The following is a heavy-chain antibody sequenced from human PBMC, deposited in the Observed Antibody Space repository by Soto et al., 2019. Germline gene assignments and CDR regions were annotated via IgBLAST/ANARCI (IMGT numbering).Heavy chain of an antibody. CDR2: IIPIFGTA. V-gene: IGHV1-69*13. D-gene: IGHD5-18*01. CDR1: GGTFRSYA. CDR3: ASTPRRDGYSNTYYYYYYGMDV. J-gene: IGHJ6*02. Sequence: SVKVSCKASGGTFRSYAISWLRQAPGQGLEWGGGIIPIFGTANYAQKFQGRVPSTADESTSTAYMERSSLSSKDTAAYYCASTPRRDGYSNTYYYYYYGMDVWGQGTTVTVSS.